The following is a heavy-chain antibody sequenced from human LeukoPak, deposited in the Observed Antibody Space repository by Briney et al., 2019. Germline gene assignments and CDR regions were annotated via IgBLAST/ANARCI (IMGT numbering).Heavy chain of an antibody. V-gene: IGHV4-59*01. D-gene: IGHD3-3*01. J-gene: IGHJ4*02. CDR2: FYSRTSV. Sequence: SETLSLTCTVSGGSISSNYWSWIRQPPGKGLEWLGYFYSRTSVTSNPSLQGRVTMSSDTAKNQFSLRLTSVTAADTAVYYWAKVGHYIVTGVNYYFDSGGRGTL. CDR3: AKVGHYIVTGVNYYFDS. CDR1: GGSISSNY.